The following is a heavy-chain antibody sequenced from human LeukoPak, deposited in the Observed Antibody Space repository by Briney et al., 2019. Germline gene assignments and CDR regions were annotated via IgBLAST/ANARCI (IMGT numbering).Heavy chain of an antibody. Sequence: PGGSLRLSCTASGFTFDNYAMSWFRQAPGKGLEWVGFIRSKIYGGTTEYAASVKGRFTISRDDSKSIAYPQMTSLKSEDTAVYYCVRYSGDADYWGQGTLVTVSS. D-gene: IGHD5-12*01. J-gene: IGHJ4*02. CDR1: GFTFDNYA. CDR2: IRSKIYGGTT. CDR3: VRYSGDADY. V-gene: IGHV3-49*03.